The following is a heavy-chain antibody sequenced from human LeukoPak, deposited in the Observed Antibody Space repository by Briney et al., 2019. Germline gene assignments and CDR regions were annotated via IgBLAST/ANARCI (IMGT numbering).Heavy chain of an antibody. Sequence: PGGSLRLSCAASGFTFWTYRMNWIRQAPGKGLEWVSSIDGTSTNIYYADSVKGRFTISRDNAKNSLYLQMNSLRAEDTAVYYCAKDGGRYSGSSDTWGQGTMVTVSS. D-gene: IGHD1-26*01. CDR2: IDGTSTNI. V-gene: IGHV3-21*01. CDR3: AKDGGRYSGSSDT. J-gene: IGHJ3*01. CDR1: GFTFWTYR.